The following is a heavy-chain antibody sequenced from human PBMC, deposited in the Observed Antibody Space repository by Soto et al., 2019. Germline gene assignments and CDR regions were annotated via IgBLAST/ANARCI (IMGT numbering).Heavy chain of an antibody. J-gene: IGHJ4*02. V-gene: IGHV3-30-3*01. D-gene: IGHD3-10*01. CDR2: ISYDGSNK. CDR3: ARDISYYGSGSYYSTSFDY. Sequence: QLGGSLRLSCAASGFTFSSYAMHWVRQAPGKGLEWVAVISYDGSNKYYADSVKGRFTISRDNSKNTLYLQMNSLRAEDTAVYYCARDISYYGSGSYYSTSFDYWGQGTLVTVSS. CDR1: GFTFSSYA.